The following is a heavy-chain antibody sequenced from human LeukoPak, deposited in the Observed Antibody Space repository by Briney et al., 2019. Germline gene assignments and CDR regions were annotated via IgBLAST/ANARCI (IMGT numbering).Heavy chain of an antibody. CDR3: AKGLNGWLRFGYYYGMDV. J-gene: IGHJ6*02. CDR1: GFTFSSYG. D-gene: IGHD5-12*01. Sequence: PGRSLRLSCAASGFTFSSYGMPWVRQAPGKGLEWVAVISYDGSNKYYADSVKGRFTISRDNSKNTLYLQMNSLGAEDTAVYYCAKGLNGWLRFGYYYGMDVWGQGTTVTVSS. V-gene: IGHV3-30*18. CDR2: ISYDGSNK.